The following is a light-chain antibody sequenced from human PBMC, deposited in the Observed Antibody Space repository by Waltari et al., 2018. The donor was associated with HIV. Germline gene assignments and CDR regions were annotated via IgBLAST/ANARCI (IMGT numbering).Light chain of an antibody. Sequence: EIVITQSPSTLSVSPGERATLSCKASQSVSSNLAWYQQKPGHATRVLIYGASTRATGIPARFSGSSSETEFSLSISCLQSEDFAVYCCHQYNNWPQTFGQGTNVEIK. J-gene: IGKJ1*01. CDR3: HQYNNWPQT. CDR2: GAS. V-gene: IGKV3-15*01. CDR1: QSVSSN.